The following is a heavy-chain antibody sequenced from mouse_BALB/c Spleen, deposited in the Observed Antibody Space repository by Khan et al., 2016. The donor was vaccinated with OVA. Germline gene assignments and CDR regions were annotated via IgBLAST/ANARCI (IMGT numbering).Heavy chain of an antibody. J-gene: IGHJ4*01. V-gene: IGHV3-2*02. D-gene: IGHD1-1*01. CDR2: ISYSGST. Sequence: EVKLLESGPGLVKPSQSLSLTCTVTGYSITTNYAWDWIRQFPGNKLEWMGYISYSGSTSYNPSLKSRISITRDTSKNQFFLQLNSVTNEDTATYYCARKNYCGYVVNNWGQGTSVTVSS. CDR3: ARKNYCGYVVNN. CDR1: GYSITTNYA.